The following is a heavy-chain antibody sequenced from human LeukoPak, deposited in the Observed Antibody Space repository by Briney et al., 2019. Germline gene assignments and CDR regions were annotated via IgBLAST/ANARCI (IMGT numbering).Heavy chain of an antibody. CDR2: ISWNSGSI. CDR3: ARDGRDYDSSGYFE. D-gene: IGHD3-22*01. CDR1: GFTFDDYA. Sequence: GRSLRLSCAASGFTFDDYAMHWVRQAPGKGLEWVSGISWNSGSIGYADSVKGRFTISRDNAKNSLYLQMNSLRAEDTAVYYCARDGRDYDSSGYFEWGQGTLVTVSS. J-gene: IGHJ4*02. V-gene: IGHV3-9*01.